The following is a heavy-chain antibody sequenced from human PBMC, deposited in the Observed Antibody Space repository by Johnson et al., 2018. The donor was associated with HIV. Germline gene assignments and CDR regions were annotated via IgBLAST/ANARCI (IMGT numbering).Heavy chain of an antibody. V-gene: IGHV3-66*01. J-gene: IGHJ3*02. D-gene: IGHD1-14*01. Sequence: VQLVESGGGLVQPGGSLRLSCAASGFTVSSHYMSWVCQAPGKGLEWVSVIYSGGSTYYADSVKGRFTISRDNSKNTLYLQMNSLRAEDTAVYYCARDGMAATKANIWGQGTMVTVSS. CDR1: GFTVSSHY. CDR3: ARDGMAATKANI. CDR2: IYSGGST.